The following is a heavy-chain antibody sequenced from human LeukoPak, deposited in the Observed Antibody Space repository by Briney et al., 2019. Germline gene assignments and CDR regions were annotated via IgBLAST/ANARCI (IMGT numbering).Heavy chain of an antibody. CDR3: AKDLNTAMDALDY. V-gene: IGHV3-48*04. CDR2: ITASGTAM. J-gene: IGHJ4*02. CDR1: GFTFSSYS. Sequence: GSLRLSCAASGFTFSSYSMNWVRQAPGKGLEWVSHITASGTAMFYADSVKGRFTISRDNAKNSLYLQMNSLRAEDTALYYCAKDLNTAMDALDYWGQGTLVTVSS. D-gene: IGHD5-18*01.